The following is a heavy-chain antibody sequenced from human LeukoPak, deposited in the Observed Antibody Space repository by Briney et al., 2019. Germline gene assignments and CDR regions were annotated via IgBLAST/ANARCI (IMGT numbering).Heavy chain of an antibody. D-gene: IGHD4-17*01. CDR3: ARDRDYAFDY. J-gene: IGHJ4*02. V-gene: IGHV3-23*01. Sequence: PGGSLRLSCAASGFTFNNYAMTWVRQAPGEGLQWVSSVISNGGSTYHADSVRGRFTISRDNSKNSLYLQMDSLRDEDTAVYYCARDRDYAFDYWGQGTLVTVSS. CDR2: VISNGGST. CDR1: GFTFNNYA.